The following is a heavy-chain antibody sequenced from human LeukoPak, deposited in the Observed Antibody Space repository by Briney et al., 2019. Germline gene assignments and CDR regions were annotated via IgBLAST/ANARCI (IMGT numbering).Heavy chain of an antibody. CDR2: ISNSGSA. J-gene: IGHJ4*02. CDR3: AGYDHSNYLAY. Sequence: SETLSLTSTVSGVSISTNYWNLIRQSPEKGLEWIGYISNSGSADRHPSLKSRVTISLDPSKNQLSLSLNSVTAADTAVYFCAGYDHSNYLAYWGQGARVTVSS. CDR1: GVSISTNY. D-gene: IGHD3-16*01. V-gene: IGHV4-59*13.